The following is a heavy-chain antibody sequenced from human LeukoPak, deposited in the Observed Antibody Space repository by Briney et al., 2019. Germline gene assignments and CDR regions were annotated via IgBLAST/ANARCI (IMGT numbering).Heavy chain of an antibody. J-gene: IGHJ5*02. CDR2: ISAYNGNT. V-gene: IGHV1-18*01. Sequence: ASVRVSCKASGYTFTSYGISWVRQAPGQGLEWMGWISAYNGNTNYAQKLQGRVTMTTDTSTSTAYRELRSLRSDDTAVYYCARGGEYCSSTSCYFRWFDPWGQGTLVTVSS. D-gene: IGHD2-2*01. CDR3: ARGGEYCSSTSCYFRWFDP. CDR1: GYTFTSYG.